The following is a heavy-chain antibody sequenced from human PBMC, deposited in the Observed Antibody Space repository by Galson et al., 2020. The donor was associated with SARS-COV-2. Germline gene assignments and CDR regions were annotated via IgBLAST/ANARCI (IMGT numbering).Heavy chain of an antibody. Sequence: SVKVSCQASGGTFSSYAISWVRQAPGQGLEWMGGIIPIFGTANYAQKFQGRVTITADESTSTAYMALSSLRSEDTAVYYCALLLSGSYQSGCLWYFDYWGQGTLVTVSS. V-gene: IGHV1-69*13. J-gene: IGHJ4*02. CDR1: GGTFSSYA. CDR3: ALLLSGSYQSGCLWYFDY. D-gene: IGHD3-10*01. CDR2: IIPIFGTA.